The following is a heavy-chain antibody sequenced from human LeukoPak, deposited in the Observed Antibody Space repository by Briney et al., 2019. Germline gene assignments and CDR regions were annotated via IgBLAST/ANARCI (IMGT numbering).Heavy chain of an antibody. J-gene: IGHJ4*02. CDR1: GYSISSGYY. Sequence: SETLSLTCTVSGYSISSGYYWGWFRQPPGKGREWIGSIYHSGSTYYNPSLKSRVTISVDTSKNQFSLKLTSVTAADTAVYYCARGGYCGGDCYFYYWGQGTLVTVSS. CDR3: ARGGYCGGDCYFYY. D-gene: IGHD2-21*02. CDR2: IYHSGST. V-gene: IGHV4-38-2*02.